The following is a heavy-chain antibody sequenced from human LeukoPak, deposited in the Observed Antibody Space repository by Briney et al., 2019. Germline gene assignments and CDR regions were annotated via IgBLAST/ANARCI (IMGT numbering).Heavy chain of an antibody. V-gene: IGHV3-7*03. CDR3: ARAMDY. CDR1: GFTFSGFW. Sequence: GGSLRLSCAVSGFTFSGFWMSWSRQAPGKGLEWVANIKQDGSEKYYVDSVKGRFTISRDNAKNSMYLQMNSLRAEDTAVYYCARAMDYWGQGTLVTVSS. J-gene: IGHJ4*02. CDR2: IKQDGSEK.